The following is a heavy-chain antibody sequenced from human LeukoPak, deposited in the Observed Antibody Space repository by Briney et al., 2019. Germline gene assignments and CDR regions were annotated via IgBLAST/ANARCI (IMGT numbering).Heavy chain of an antibody. J-gene: IGHJ4*02. CDR3: ARDTGSYSVLY. Sequence: ASVKVSCKASGYSFTSYKMHWVRQAPGQGLEWMGIISPSGGITRYEQKFQGRVTMTRDTSTSTVYMELSSLRSEDTAVYYCARDTGSYSVLYWGQGTLVTVSS. D-gene: IGHD1-26*01. CDR2: ISPSGGIT. V-gene: IGHV1-46*01. CDR1: GYSFTSYK.